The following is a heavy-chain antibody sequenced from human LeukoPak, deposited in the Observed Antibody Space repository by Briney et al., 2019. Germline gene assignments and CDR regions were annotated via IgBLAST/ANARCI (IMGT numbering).Heavy chain of an antibody. J-gene: IGHJ4*02. V-gene: IGHV6-1*01. D-gene: IGHD6-19*01. CDR2: TYYRSKWYN. CDR1: GDSVSSTSTA. CDR3: ARGGESTSGWFPYYFDS. Sequence: SQTLSLTCAISGDSVSSTSTAWSWIRQSPSRGLEWLGRTYYRSKWYNDYAVSVKVRITIHPDTSKNQSSLQLNSVTPEDTAIYYCARGGESTSGWFPYYFDSWGQGALVTVSS.